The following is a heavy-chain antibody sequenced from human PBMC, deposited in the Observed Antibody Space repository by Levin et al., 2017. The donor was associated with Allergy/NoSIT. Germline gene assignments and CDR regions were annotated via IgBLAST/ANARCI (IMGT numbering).Heavy chain of an antibody. D-gene: IGHD2-2*02. CDR2: IIPILGIA. J-gene: IGHJ6*02. CDR3: ARTNCSSTSCYRDYYYGMDV. CDR1: GGTFSSYT. V-gene: IGHV1-69*02. Sequence: GASVKVSCKASGGTFSSYTISWVRQAPGQGLEWMGRIIPILGIANYAQKFQGRVTITADKSTSTAYMELSSLRSEDTAVYYCARTNCSSTSCYRDYYYGMDVWGQGTTVTVSS.